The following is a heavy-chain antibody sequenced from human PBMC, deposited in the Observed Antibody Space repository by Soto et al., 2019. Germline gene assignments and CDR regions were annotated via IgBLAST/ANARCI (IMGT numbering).Heavy chain of an antibody. CDR2: IYWNEDK. CDR1: AFSLSTNGVG. Sequence: SGPTLVNPTQTPTLTCTFSAFSLSTNGVGVGWIRQPPGKPLEWLAVIYWNEDKRYSRSLKSRLSITKDTSKNQVVLTMTTMDPVDTATYYCVHTVTVHTITGWHYFNYWGRGTLSTVCS. D-gene: IGHD3-3*01. V-gene: IGHV2-5*01. CDR3: VHTVTVHTITGWHYFNY. J-gene: IGHJ4*02.